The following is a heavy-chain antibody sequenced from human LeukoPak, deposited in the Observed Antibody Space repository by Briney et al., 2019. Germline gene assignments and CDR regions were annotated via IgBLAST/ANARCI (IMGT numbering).Heavy chain of an antibody. CDR2: ISWNSDDI. Sequence: PGGSLRLSCEVSGFVFDDYAMHWVRQSPGKGLEWVSGISWNSDDIDYADSVKGRFTISRDNAGNSLYLQMKSLRPEDTAFYYCVKAHRGANTWNYFDSWGQGTLVTVSS. J-gene: IGHJ5*01. D-gene: IGHD1-7*01. V-gene: IGHV3-9*01. CDR3: VKAHRGANTWNYFDS. CDR1: GFVFDDYA.